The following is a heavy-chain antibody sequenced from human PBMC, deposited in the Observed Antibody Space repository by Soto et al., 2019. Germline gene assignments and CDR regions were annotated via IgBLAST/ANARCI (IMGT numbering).Heavy chain of an antibody. Sequence: GGSLRLSCTASGFTFGDYAMSWFRQAPGKGLEWVGFIRSKAYGGTTEYAASVKGRFTISRDDSKSIAYLQMNSLKTEDTAVYYCTREVRNVGRMEWRTYYYYYMDVWGKGTTVTVSS. CDR3: TREVRNVGRMEWRTYYYYYMDV. CDR1: GFTFGDYA. J-gene: IGHJ6*03. D-gene: IGHD3-3*01. V-gene: IGHV3-49*03. CDR2: IRSKAYGGTT.